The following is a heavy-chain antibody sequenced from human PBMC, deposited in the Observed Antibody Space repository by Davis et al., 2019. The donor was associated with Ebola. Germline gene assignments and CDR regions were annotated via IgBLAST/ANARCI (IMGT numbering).Heavy chain of an antibody. Sequence: GGSLRPSCPASGFTVSSNHMSWVRQAPGKGREWFSVIYDHSTAYADSVRGRFIISRDKSNNTLYLEMNSLRVDDTAVYYCATTQWLREFDNWGQGTLVTVSS. CDR2: IYDHST. J-gene: IGHJ4*02. D-gene: IGHD6-19*01. CDR1: GFTVSSNH. V-gene: IGHV3-53*05. CDR3: ATTQWLREFDN.